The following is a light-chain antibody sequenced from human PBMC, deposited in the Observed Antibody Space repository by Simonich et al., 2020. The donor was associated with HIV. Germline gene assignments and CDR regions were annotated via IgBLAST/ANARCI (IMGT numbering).Light chain of an antibody. CDR2: WAS. CDR1: QSVLYSSNNKNY. CDR3: QQYYDTPYT. Sequence: DIVMTQSPDSLAVSLGERASINCRSGQSVLYSSNNKNYLAWYQQKPGQPPKLLIYWASTREYGVPDRFSGSGSVTDFNLTISSLQAEDVAVYYCQQYYDTPYTFGQGTKLEIK. V-gene: IGKV4-1*01. J-gene: IGKJ2*01.